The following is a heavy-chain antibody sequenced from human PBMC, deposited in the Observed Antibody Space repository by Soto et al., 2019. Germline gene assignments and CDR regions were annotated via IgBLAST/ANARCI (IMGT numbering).Heavy chain of an antibody. D-gene: IGHD6-19*01. CDR3: ARHTRLAYNDY. J-gene: IGHJ4*02. CDR1: GGSISSSSYY. CDR2: IYYSGST. V-gene: IGHV4-39*01. Sequence: QLQLQESGPGLVKPSETLSLTCTVSGGSISSSSYYWGWIRQPPGKGLEWIGSIYYSGSTYYNPSLKSRVTISVDTSKNQFSLKLSSVPAADTAVYYCARHTRLAYNDYWGQGTLVTVSS.